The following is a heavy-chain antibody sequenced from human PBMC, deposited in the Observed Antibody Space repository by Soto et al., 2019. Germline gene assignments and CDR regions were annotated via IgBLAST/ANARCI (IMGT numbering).Heavy chain of an antibody. CDR1: GGSFSVYY. D-gene: IGHD3-3*01. CDR2: INHSGST. Sequence: SETLSLTCAVYGGSFSVYYWSWIRQRPGKGLEWIGEINHSGSTNYNPSLKSRVTISVDTSKNQFSLKLSSVTAADTAVYYCASPRITIVGVVKSAFDIWGQGTMVTVSS. V-gene: IGHV4-34*01. J-gene: IGHJ3*02. CDR3: ASPRITIVGVVKSAFDI.